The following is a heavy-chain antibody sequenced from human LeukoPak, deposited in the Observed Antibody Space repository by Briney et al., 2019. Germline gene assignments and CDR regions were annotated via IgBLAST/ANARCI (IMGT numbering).Heavy chain of an antibody. CDR3: AELGITMIGGV. D-gene: IGHD3-10*02. J-gene: IGHJ6*04. CDR2: ISSSSNYI. Sequence: GGSLRLSCAASGFTFSSYCMNWVRQAPGKGLEWVSSISSSSNYIYYADSVKGRFTISRDNAKNSLYLQMNSLRAEDTAVYYCAELGITMIGGVWGKGTTVTISS. V-gene: IGHV3-21*01. CDR1: GFTFSSYC.